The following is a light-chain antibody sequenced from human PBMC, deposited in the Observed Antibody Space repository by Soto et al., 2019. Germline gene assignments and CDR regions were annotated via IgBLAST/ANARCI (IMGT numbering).Light chain of an antibody. Sequence: DIVMTQSPLYLPVTPGEPASISCRSSQSLLHSNGYNYLDWYLQRQGQSPQILIYLGSNRDSGVPDRFSGSGSGTDFTLQISRVEAEDVWVYYCMQALQNRIGFGQGTRLEIK. V-gene: IGKV2-28*01. CDR3: MQALQNRIG. CDR2: LGS. J-gene: IGKJ5*01. CDR1: QSLLHSNGYNY.